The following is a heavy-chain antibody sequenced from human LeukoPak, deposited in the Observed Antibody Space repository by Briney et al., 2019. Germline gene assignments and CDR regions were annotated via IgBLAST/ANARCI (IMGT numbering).Heavy chain of an antibody. Sequence: GGSLRLSCAASGFTFSSYGMSWVRQAPGKGLEWVSSISSTGGTTYYADSVKGRFTISRDNAKNTLYLQMNSLRAEDTAVYYCARGLAVAGSSWFDPWGQGTLVSVSS. J-gene: IGHJ5*02. CDR1: GFTFSSYG. D-gene: IGHD6-19*01. CDR2: ISSTGGTT. CDR3: ARGLAVAGSSWFDP. V-gene: IGHV3-23*01.